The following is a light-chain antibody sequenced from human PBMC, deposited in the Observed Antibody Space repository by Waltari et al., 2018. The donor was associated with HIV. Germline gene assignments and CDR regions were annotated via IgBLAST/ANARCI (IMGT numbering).Light chain of an antibody. Sequence: QSALTQPASVSGSPGQSITISCTGSSSDVGSYKHVSWYQQHPGKAPRLIIYEVSKRPSGFSNRYSAPKSGKTASLTVSGLRAEDEADYYCSSYAGSSTFVIFGGGTKLTVL. V-gene: IGLV2-23*02. CDR2: EVS. CDR1: SSDVGSYKH. CDR3: SSYAGSSTFVI. J-gene: IGLJ2*01.